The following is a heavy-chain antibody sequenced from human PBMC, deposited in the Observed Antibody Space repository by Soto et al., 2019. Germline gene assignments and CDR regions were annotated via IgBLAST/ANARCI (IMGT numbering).Heavy chain of an antibody. D-gene: IGHD3-22*01. Sequence: PSETLSLTCTVSGGSISSGGYYWSWIRQHPGKGLEWIGYIYYSGSTYYNPSLKSRVTISVDTSKNQFSLKLSSVTAADTAVYYCARGGITHQRKSYYYDSSGTLGMDVWGQGTTVTVSS. J-gene: IGHJ6*02. CDR3: ARGGITHQRKSYYYDSSGTLGMDV. CDR2: IYYSGST. CDR1: GGSISSGGYY. V-gene: IGHV4-31*03.